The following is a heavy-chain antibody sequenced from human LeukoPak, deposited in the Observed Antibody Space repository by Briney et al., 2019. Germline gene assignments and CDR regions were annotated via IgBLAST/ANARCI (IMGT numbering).Heavy chain of an antibody. V-gene: IGHV3-7*01. D-gene: IGHD2-2*01. CDR3: ARPGYCSSTSCLKFDY. CDR1: GFTFSSYW. CDR2: IKQDGSEK. Sequence: GGSLRLSCAASGFTFSSYWMSWVRQAPGKGLEWVANIKQDGSEKYYVDSVKGRFTISRDNAKNSLYLQMNSLRAEDTAVYYCARPGYCSSTSCLKFDYWGQGTLVTVSS. J-gene: IGHJ4*02.